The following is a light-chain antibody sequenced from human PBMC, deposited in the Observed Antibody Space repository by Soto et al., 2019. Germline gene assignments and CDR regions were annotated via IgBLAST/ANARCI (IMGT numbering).Light chain of an antibody. CDR2: EVT. CDR1: NSDVGGYNY. Sequence: SVLTQPPPPSRSPWQSVTLSCSGTNSDVGGYNYVSWFQQHPGKAPKLMIYEVTKRPSGVPDRFSGSKSGNTASLTVSGLQAEDEAEYYCSSYVGSNNFVFGTGTKVTVL. CDR3: SSYVGSNNFV. V-gene: IGLV2-8*01. J-gene: IGLJ1*01.